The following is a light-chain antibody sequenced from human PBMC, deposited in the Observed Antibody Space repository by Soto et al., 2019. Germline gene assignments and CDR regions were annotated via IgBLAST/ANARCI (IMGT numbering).Light chain of an antibody. V-gene: IGKV1D-16*01. CDR3: QQYSSHPLT. CDR2: AAS. J-gene: IGKJ4*01. CDR1: QDISSW. Sequence: DIQMTQSPASLSASVGDRVTITCRASQDISSWLAWYQQQPEKAPKSLIYAASSLQSGVPSRFSGSGFGTNFTLTISCLQPEDFATYFCQQYSSHPLTFGGGTKVEIQ.